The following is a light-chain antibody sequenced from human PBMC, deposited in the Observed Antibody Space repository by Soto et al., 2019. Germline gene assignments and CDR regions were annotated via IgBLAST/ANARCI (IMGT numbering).Light chain of an antibody. V-gene: IGKV3-15*01. CDR2: GAS. CDR3: QQYNNWPSIT. J-gene: IGKJ5*01. CDR1: QSVSIN. Sequence: EIVMTQSPATLSVSQGERATLSCRASQSVSINLAWYQQRPGQAPRLLIYGASTTATGLPARFSGSGSGTGFALTISSLRSEDVAVDYCQQYNNWPSITFGQGTRLEIK.